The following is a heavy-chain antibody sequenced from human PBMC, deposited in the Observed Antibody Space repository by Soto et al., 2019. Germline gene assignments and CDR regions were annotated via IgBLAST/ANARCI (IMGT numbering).Heavy chain of an antibody. D-gene: IGHD2-2*01. CDR2: ISAYNGNT. CDR3: ARDPGVVVPAAMRSLWFDP. J-gene: IGHJ5*02. Sequence: ASVKVSCKASGYTFTSYGISWVRQAPGQGLEWMGWISAYNGNTNYAQKLQGRVTMTTDTSTSTAYMELRSRRSDDTAVYYCARDPGVVVPAAMRSLWFDPWGQGTLVTVSS. CDR1: GYTFTSYG. V-gene: IGHV1-18*01.